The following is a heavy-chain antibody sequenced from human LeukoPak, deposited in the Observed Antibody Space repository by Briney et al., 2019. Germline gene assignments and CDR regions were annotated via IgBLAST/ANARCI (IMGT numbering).Heavy chain of an antibody. V-gene: IGHV1-18*01. CDR3: ARAGITMIVVPRPFDY. CDR2: ISAYNGNT. D-gene: IGHD3-22*01. J-gene: IGHJ4*02. CDR1: GYTFTSYG. Sequence: ASVKVSCKASGYTFTSYGISWVRQAPGQGLEWMGWISAYNGNTNYAQKLQGRVTMTTDTSTSTAYMELRSLRSDDTAVYYCARAGITMIVVPRPFDYWGQGTLVTVSS.